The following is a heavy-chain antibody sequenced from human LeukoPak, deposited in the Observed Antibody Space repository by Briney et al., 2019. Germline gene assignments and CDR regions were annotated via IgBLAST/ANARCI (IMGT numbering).Heavy chain of an antibody. CDR2: ISWNSGSI. CDR3: AKASSGWYRMDY. CDR1: GFTFDDYA. D-gene: IGHD6-19*01. Sequence: PGGSLRLSCAASGFTFDDYAMHWVRQAPGKGLEWVSGISWNSGSIGYADSVRGRFTISRDNAKNSPYLQMNSLRAEDTALYYCAKASSGWYRMDYWGQGTLVTVSS. V-gene: IGHV3-9*01. J-gene: IGHJ4*02.